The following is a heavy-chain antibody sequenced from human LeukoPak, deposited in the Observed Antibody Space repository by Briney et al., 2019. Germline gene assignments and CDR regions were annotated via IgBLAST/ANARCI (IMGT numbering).Heavy chain of an antibody. J-gene: IGHJ4*02. V-gene: IGHV3-48*01. CDR3: AKETRGSYSDY. CDR2: ISSSSSTI. CDR1: GFTFSSYS. Sequence: PGGSLRLSCAASGFTFSSYSMNWVRQAPGKGLEWVSYISSSSSTIYYADSVKGRFTISRDNAKNTVYLQMNSLRAEDTAVYYCAKETRGSYSDYWGQGTLVTVSS. D-gene: IGHD1-26*01.